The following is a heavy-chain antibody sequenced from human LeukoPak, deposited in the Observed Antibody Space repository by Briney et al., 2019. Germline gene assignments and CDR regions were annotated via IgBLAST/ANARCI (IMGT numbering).Heavy chain of an antibody. CDR2: INPNSGGT. J-gene: IGHJ4*02. D-gene: IGHD1/OR15-1a*01. CDR3: ARGDRNNRGHQPEYYFDY. V-gene: IGHV1-2*02. Sequence: ASVEVSCKASGYTFTGYYMHWVRQAPGQGLEWMGWINPNSGGTNYAQKFQGRVTMTRDTSISTAYMELSSLRSDDTAVYYCARGDRNNRGHQPEYYFDYWGQGTLVTVSS. CDR1: GYTFTGYY.